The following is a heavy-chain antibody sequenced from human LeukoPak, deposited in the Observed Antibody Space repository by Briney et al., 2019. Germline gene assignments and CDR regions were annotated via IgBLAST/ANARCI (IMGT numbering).Heavy chain of an antibody. CDR2: IKQDGGEK. CDR3: ARDLIDSRSWYPSDYFDY. V-gene: IGHV3-7*01. Sequence: ETLSLTCTVSGGSISSYYWSWVRQAPGKGLEWVANIKQDGGEKYYVDSVKGRFTISRDNAKNSLYLQMNSLRAEDTAVYYCARDLIDSRSWYPSDYFDYWGQGTLVTVSS. J-gene: IGHJ4*02. D-gene: IGHD6-13*01. CDR1: GGSISSYY.